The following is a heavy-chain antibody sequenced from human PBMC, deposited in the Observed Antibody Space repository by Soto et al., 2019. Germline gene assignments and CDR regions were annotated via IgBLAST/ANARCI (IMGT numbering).Heavy chain of an antibody. CDR3: ASAPPAMVSPNL. D-gene: IGHD5-18*01. CDR2: VYYSGGT. Sequence: SETLSLTCTVSGGSISSYSWSWIRQPPGKGLEWIGYVYYSGGTNYNPSLKSRVTISLDPSKNQVSLRLNSVTAADTAVYYCASAPPAMVSPNLWGQGTLVTVSS. V-gene: IGHV4-59*01. J-gene: IGHJ5*02. CDR1: GGSISSYS.